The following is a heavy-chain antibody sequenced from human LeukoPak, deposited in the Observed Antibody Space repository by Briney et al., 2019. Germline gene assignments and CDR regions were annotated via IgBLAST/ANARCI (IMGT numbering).Heavy chain of an antibody. J-gene: IGHJ4*02. D-gene: IGHD3-22*01. CDR1: GYTFTGYY. CDR3: ARGRHYYDSSGYLRFDY. Sequence: ASVKVSCKASGYTFTGYYMHWVRQAPGQGLEWMGWINPNSGGTNYAQKFQGRVTMTRDPSISTDYMELSRLRSDDTAVYYCARGRHYYDSSGYLRFDYWGQGTLVTVSS. V-gene: IGHV1-2*02. CDR2: INPNSGGT.